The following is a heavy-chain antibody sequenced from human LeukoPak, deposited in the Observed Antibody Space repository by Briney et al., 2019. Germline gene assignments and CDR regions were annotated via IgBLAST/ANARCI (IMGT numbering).Heavy chain of an antibody. CDR2: ITSSSYYI. CDR1: GFNFNYYS. J-gene: IGHJ4*02. V-gene: IGHV3-21*01. Sequence: GGSLRLSCAGSGFNFNYYSMNWVRQAPGKGLEWVSSITSSSYYIYFPDSLKGRFTVSRDNAKNIVYLQMNSLRADDTAVYYCARGADRTFDYWGQGTLVTVSS. D-gene: IGHD1-26*01. CDR3: ARGADRTFDY.